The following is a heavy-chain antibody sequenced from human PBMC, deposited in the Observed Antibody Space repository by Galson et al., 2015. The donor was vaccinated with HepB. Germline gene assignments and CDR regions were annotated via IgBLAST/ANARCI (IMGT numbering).Heavy chain of an antibody. V-gene: IGHV3-30*18. CDR3: AKGVVFFDY. D-gene: IGHD2-2*01. CDR2: ISYDGSNK. J-gene: IGHJ4*02. CDR1: GFTFSSYG. Sequence: SLRLSCAASGFTFSSYGMHWVRQAPGKGLEWVAVISYDGSNKYYADSVKGRFTISRDNSKNTLYLQMNSLRAEDTAVYYCAKGVVFFDYWGQGTLVTVSS.